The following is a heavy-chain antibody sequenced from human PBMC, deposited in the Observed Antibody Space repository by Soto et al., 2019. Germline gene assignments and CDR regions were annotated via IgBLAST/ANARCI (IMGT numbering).Heavy chain of an antibody. CDR1: GCTLSSYA. V-gene: IGHV3-30-3*01. D-gene: IGHD3-22*01. J-gene: IGHJ6*04. Sequence: CGSAGCTLSSYARYWDGHAPVKGLEWVAVISYDGSNKYYAASVKGRFTISRDNSKNTLYLHMNSSRAEDKAVYYCATGGYYYVPYYYGMELWGKGSAGTVS. CDR3: ATGGYYYVPYYYGMEL. CDR2: ISYDGSNK.